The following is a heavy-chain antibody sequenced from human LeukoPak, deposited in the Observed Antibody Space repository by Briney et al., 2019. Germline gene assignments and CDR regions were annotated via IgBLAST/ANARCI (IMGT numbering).Heavy chain of an antibody. CDR1: GYTFSSYW. V-gene: IGHV5-51*01. J-gene: IGHJ4*02. D-gene: IGHD3-10*01. CDR2: IYPGDSDT. CDR3: AKNDYYGSGSYSD. Sequence: GESLKISCKGSGYTFSSYWIGWVRQMPGKGLXXXGIIYPGDSDTRYNPSFQGRVTISADKSISTAYLQWSSLKASDTAMYYCAKNDYYGSGSYSDWGQGTMVTVSS.